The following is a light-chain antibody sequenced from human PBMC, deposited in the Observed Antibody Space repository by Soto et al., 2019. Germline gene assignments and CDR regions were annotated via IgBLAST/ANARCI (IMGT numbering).Light chain of an antibody. V-gene: IGLV2-14*03. Sequence: QSALTQPASVSGSPGQSITISCTGTSSDVGSYNYVSWYQQHPGNAPKLMIYDVSNRPSGVSSRFSGSKSGNTASLTISGLQAEDEADYYCNSYTRASTLVVFGGGTKLTVL. J-gene: IGLJ2*01. CDR2: DVS. CDR3: NSYTRASTLVV. CDR1: SSDVGSYNY.